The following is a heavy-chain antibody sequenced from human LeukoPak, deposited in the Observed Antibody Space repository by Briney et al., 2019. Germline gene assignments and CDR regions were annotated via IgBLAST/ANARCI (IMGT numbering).Heavy chain of an antibody. CDR2: IRYDGSNK. Sequence: GGSLRLSCAASGFTFSSYAMHWVRQAPGKGLEWVTFIRYDGSNKYYADSVKGRFTISRDNSKNTLHLQMNSLRAEDTAVYYCAKDRSGWGENFDYWGQGTLVTVSS. CDR3: AKDRSGWGENFDY. D-gene: IGHD6-19*01. V-gene: IGHV3-30*02. CDR1: GFTFSSYA. J-gene: IGHJ4*02.